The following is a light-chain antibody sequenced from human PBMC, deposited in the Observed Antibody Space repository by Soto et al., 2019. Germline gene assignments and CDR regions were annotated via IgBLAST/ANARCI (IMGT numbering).Light chain of an antibody. CDR3: ATWDTSLSGAV. CDR1: RSNIGVNY. Sequence: QSVLTQPPSVSAAPGQKVTISCSGTRSNIGVNYVSWYQQHVPGTVPKLLSYENSQRPSGIPDRFSASKSGTTATLAITGLQTGEEADYYCATWDTSLSGAVFGSGTKVTVL. J-gene: IGLJ1*01. V-gene: IGLV1-51*01. CDR2: ENS.